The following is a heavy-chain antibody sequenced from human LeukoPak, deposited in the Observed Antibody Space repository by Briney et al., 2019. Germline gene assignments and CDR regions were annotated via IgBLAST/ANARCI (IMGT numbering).Heavy chain of an antibody. V-gene: IGHV3-23*01. Sequence: GGSLRLSCAASRFSFSSYGMHWVRQAPGKGLEWVSAISGSGGSTYYADSVKGRFTISRDNSKNTLYLQMNSLRAEDTAVYYCAKGTPWDWFDPWGQGTLVTVSS. CDR1: RFSFSSYG. D-gene: IGHD2-15*01. CDR3: AKGTPWDWFDP. CDR2: ISGSGGST. J-gene: IGHJ5*02.